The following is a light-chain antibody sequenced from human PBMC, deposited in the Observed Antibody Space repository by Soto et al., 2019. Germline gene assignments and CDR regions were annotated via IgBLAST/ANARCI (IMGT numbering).Light chain of an antibody. J-gene: IGKJ4*01. V-gene: IGKV1-33*01. Sequence: DIQMTQSPFFLSASVGDRVTITCQASQDINIYLNWYQQKPGQAPKLLIYDASKLQTGVPSRFSGGGSGTDFSFTISSLQPEDIATYYCQQHDDVPLTFGGGTKVDLK. CDR1: QDINIY. CDR2: DAS. CDR3: QQHDDVPLT.